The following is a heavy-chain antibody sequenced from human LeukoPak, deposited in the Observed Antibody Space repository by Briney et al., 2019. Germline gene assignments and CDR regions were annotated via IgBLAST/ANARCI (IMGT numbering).Heavy chain of an antibody. CDR3: AGHVDIVATILDY. Sequence: GGSLRLSCVASGFTFSSYWMHWVRQAPGKGLVWISRIDSDGITTSHADSVKGRFTTSRDNAKNSLYLQMNSLRAEDTAVYYCAGHVDIVATILDYWGQGTLVTVSS. D-gene: IGHD5-12*01. J-gene: IGHJ4*02. V-gene: IGHV3-74*01. CDR2: IDSDGITT. CDR1: GFTFSSYW.